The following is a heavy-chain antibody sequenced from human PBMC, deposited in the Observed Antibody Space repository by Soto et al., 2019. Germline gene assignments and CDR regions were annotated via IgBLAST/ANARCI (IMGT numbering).Heavy chain of an antibody. CDR3: ARVWFGESSWFDP. V-gene: IGHV4-31*03. J-gene: IGHJ5*02. Sequence: SETLSLTCTVSGGSISSGGYYWSWIRQHPGKGLEWIGYIYYSGNTYYNPSLKSRVTTSLDRSKNQFSLNLSSVTAADTAVYYCARVWFGESSWFDPWGQGTLVTVSS. D-gene: IGHD3-10*01. CDR1: GGSISSGGYY. CDR2: IYYSGNT.